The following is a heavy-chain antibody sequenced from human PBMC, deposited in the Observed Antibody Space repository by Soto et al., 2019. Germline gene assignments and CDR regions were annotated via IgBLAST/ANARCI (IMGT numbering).Heavy chain of an antibody. Sequence: AQTLSLTCAISGDSVSSTSTAWSWIRQSPSRGLEWLGRTYYRSKWYSDYAVSVKSRITINPDTSKNQFSLQLNSVTPEDTAVYYCARGSYYSGWVWGQGTLVTVSS. CDR1: GDSVSSTSTA. J-gene: IGHJ4*02. V-gene: IGHV6-1*01. CDR2: TYYRSKWYS. D-gene: IGHD6-19*01. CDR3: ARGSYYSGWV.